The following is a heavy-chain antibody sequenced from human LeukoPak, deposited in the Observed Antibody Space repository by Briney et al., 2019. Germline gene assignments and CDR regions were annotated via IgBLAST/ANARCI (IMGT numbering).Heavy chain of an antibody. Sequence: GSSVKVSCKASGGTFSSYAISWVRQAPGQGLEWMGGIIPIFGTANYAQKFQERVTITRDMSTSTAYMELSSLRSEDTAVYYCAADREYYDSSLNFDYWGQGTLVTVSS. CDR2: IIPIFGTA. D-gene: IGHD3-22*01. CDR3: AADREYYDSSLNFDY. CDR1: GGTFSSYA. V-gene: IGHV1-69*05. J-gene: IGHJ4*02.